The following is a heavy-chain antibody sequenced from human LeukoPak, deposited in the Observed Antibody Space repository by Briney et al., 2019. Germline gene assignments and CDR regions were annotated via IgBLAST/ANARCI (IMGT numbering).Heavy chain of an antibody. CDR3: ARKRSHSSGFLDY. Sequence: GGSLRLSCAASGFTFSSYAMSWVRQAPGKGLEWVSAISGSGGSTYYADSVKGRFTISRDNSKNTLYLQMNSLRAEDTAVYYCARKRSHSSGFLDYWGQGTLVTVSS. CDR2: ISGSGGST. J-gene: IGHJ4*02. D-gene: IGHD3-22*01. V-gene: IGHV3-23*01. CDR1: GFTFSSYA.